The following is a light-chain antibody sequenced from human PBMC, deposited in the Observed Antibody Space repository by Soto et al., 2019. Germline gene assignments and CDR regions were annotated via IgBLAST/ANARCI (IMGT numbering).Light chain of an antibody. CDR3: QHYNDYSRI. V-gene: IGKV1-5*03. Sequence: DIQMTQSPSTLSASIGDRVTITCRASQSISSWLAWYQQKPGKAPKLLIYMASNLQSGDPSRFSGSGSGTEFTLTIISLQPDDFATYYCQHYNDYSRIFGQGTKVEIK. CDR2: MAS. J-gene: IGKJ1*01. CDR1: QSISSW.